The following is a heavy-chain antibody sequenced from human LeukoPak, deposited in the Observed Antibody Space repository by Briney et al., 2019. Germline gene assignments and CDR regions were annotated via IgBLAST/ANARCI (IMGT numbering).Heavy chain of an antibody. D-gene: IGHD2-21*02. V-gene: IGHV4-34*01. J-gene: IGHJ1*01. Sequence: SETLSLTCAVYGGSFSGYYWSWIRQPPGKGLEWIGEINHSGSTNYNPSLKSRVTISVDTSKNQFSLKLSSVTAADTAVYYCARRVGGDCYPGHFQHWGQGTLVTVSS. CDR3: ARRVGGDCYPGHFQH. CDR1: GGSFSGYY. CDR2: INHSGST.